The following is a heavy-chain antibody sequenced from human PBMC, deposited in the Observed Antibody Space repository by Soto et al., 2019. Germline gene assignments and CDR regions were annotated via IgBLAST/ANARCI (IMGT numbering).Heavy chain of an antibody. Sequence: QVQLVQSGAEVKKPGSSVKVSCKASGDTFSFYTINWVRQAPGLGLEWMGRVNPILSMSNYAQKFQGRVTMTADKSRSTAYIELRSLRSEQTAFYYCATTYGSGYRAFDYWGQGALVTVAS. J-gene: IGHJ4*02. CDR1: GDTFSFYT. D-gene: IGHD3-10*01. V-gene: IGHV1-69*02. CDR3: ATTYGSGYRAFDY. CDR2: VNPILSMS.